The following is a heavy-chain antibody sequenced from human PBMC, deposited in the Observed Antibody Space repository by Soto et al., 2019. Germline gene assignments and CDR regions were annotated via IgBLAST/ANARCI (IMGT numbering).Heavy chain of an antibody. CDR3: ARDYGDYVYFDY. V-gene: IGHV1-69*08. J-gene: IGHJ4*02. CDR1: GGTFSSYT. Sequence: QVQLVQSGAEVKKPGSSVKVSCKASGGTFSSYTISWVRQAPGQGLERMGRIIPILGIANYAQKFQGRVTITADKSTSTAYMELSSLRSEDTAVYYCARDYGDYVYFDYWGQGTLVTVSS. CDR2: IIPILGIA. D-gene: IGHD4-17*01.